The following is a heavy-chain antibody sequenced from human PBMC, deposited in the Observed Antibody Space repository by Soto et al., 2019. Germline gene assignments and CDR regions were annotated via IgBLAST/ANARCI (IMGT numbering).Heavy chain of an antibody. Sequence: QVQLQQWGAGLLKPSETLSLTCAVYGGSFSGYYWSWIRQPPGKGLEWIGEINHSGSTNYNPSLKSRVTISVDTSKNQFSLKLSSVTAADTAVYYCARLEPLAGTTFDYWGQGTLVTVSS. J-gene: IGHJ4*02. V-gene: IGHV4-34*01. CDR2: INHSGST. D-gene: IGHD1-7*01. CDR3: ARLEPLAGTTFDY. CDR1: GGSFSGYY.